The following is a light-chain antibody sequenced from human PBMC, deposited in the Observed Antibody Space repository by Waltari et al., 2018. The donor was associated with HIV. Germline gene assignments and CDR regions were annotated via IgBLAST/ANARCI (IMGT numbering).Light chain of an antibody. CDR1: SSNIGSNY. CDR3: ATWDDSLSVVV. J-gene: IGLJ2*01. V-gene: IGLV1-47*01. Sequence: CSGSSSNIGSNYVYWYQQLPGTAPKLLIYRNNQRPSGVPDRFSGSKSGTSASLAISGLRSEDEADYYCATWDDSLSVVVFGGGTKLTVL. CDR2: RNN.